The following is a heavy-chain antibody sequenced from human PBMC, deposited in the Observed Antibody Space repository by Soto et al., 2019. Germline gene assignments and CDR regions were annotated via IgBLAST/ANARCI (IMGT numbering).Heavy chain of an antibody. CDR3: ARQAPGLPRKSSSSGVDFDY. CDR1: GGSISSSSYY. Sequence: SETLSLTCTVSGGSISSSSYYWGWIRQPPGKGLEWIGSIYYSGSTYYNPSLKSRVTISVDTSKNQFSLKLSSVTAADTAVYYCARQAPGLPRKSSSSGVDFDYWGQGTLVTVSS. V-gene: IGHV4-39*01. J-gene: IGHJ4*02. CDR2: IYYSGST. D-gene: IGHD6-6*01.